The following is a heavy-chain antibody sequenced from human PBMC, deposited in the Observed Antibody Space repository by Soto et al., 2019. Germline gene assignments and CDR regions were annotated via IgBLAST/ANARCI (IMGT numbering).Heavy chain of an antibody. Sequence: GASVKVSCKASGYTFTNYGISWVRQAPGQGLEWMGWISAYNGDTNYAQKLQGRVTMTTDTSTSTAYVELRSLRSDDTAVYYCATTRGYNSSHQTFDYWGQGTLVTAPQ. V-gene: IGHV1-18*01. CDR2: ISAYNGDT. D-gene: IGHD6-6*01. J-gene: IGHJ4*02. CDR1: GYTFTNYG. CDR3: ATTRGYNSSHQTFDY.